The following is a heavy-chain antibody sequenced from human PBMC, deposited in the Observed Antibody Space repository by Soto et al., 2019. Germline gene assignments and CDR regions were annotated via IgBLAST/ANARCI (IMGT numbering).Heavy chain of an antibody. CDR3: ARDGSGSYRRAFDI. CDR2: IYYSGST. D-gene: IGHD3-10*01. CDR1: GGSISSGGYY. J-gene: IGHJ3*02. V-gene: IGHV4-61*08. Sequence: SETLSLTCTVSGGSISSGGYYWSWIRQHPGKGLEWIGYIYYSGSTNYNPSLKSRVTISVDTSKNQFSLKLSSVTAADTAVYYCARDGSGSYRRAFDIWGQGTMVTVSS.